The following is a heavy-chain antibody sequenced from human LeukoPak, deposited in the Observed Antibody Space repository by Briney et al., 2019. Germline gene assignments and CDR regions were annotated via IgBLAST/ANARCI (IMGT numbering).Heavy chain of an antibody. CDR1: GFTFSSYW. Sequence: GGSLRLSCAASGFTFSSYWMNWVRQAPGKGLEWVANIKQDGSKKYYVDSVKGRFTISRDNAKNSLYLQMNSLRAEDTAVYYCARLLVYNSGGEAFDYWGPGTLVTVSS. V-gene: IGHV3-7*01. CDR3: ARLLVYNSGGEAFDY. J-gene: IGHJ4*02. CDR2: IKQDGSKK. D-gene: IGHD3-10*01.